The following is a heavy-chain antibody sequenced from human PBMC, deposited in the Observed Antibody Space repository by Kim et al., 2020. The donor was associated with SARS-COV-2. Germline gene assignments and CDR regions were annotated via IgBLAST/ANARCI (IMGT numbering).Heavy chain of an antibody. J-gene: IGHJ4*02. CDR2: ISSSSSTI. D-gene: IGHD3-22*01. V-gene: IGHV3-48*04. CDR1: GFTFSSYS. Sequence: GGSLRLSCAASGFTFSSYSMNWVRQAPGKGLEWVAYISSSSSTIYYADSVKGRFTISRDNAKNSLYLQMNSLRAEDTAVYYCARDRWHYYDSSEPCDYWGQGTLVTVSS. CDR3: ARDRWHYYDSSEPCDY.